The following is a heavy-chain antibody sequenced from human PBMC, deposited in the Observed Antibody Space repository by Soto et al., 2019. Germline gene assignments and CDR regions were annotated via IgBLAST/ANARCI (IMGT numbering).Heavy chain of an antibody. CDR1: GYAFTAIF. CDR3: ARGPSCGCFDF. J-gene: IGHJ4*02. D-gene: IGHD5-12*01. Sequence: ASVKLSCKTCGYAFTAIFLHWLRQALGQRLEWMGWINPANGVTMYSQKFLGRVSNTRDTSATTAYMELTSLTSDDTAVYYCARGPSCGCFDFWGQGTLVTVSS. CDR2: INPANGVT. V-gene: IGHV1-3*01.